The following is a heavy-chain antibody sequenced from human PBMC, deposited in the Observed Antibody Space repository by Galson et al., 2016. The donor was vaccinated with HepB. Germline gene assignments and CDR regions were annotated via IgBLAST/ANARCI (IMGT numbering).Heavy chain of an antibody. CDR3: AKDLGDRLVTVYYYMDA. Sequence: SLRLSCAASGFIFSEYAMSWVRQAPGKGLEWVSAISRSGDYTYYADSVKGRFTISRDNSKNTLSLQMNSLRAEDTALYYWAKDLGDRLVTVYYYMDAWGKGTTVTVSS. J-gene: IGHJ6*03. CDR1: GFIFSEYA. CDR2: ISRSGDYT. D-gene: IGHD4-11*01. V-gene: IGHV3-23*01.